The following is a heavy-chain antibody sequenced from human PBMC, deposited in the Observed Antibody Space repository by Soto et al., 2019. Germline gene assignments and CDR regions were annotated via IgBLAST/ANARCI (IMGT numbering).Heavy chain of an antibody. J-gene: IGHJ4*02. D-gene: IGHD3-22*01. CDR3: AKAVHYYDSSGPGY. CDR2: ISGSGVYT. V-gene: IGHV3-23*01. CDR1: GFTFSSYT. Sequence: GSLRLSCAASGFTFSSYTMSWVRQAPGKGLEWVSAISGSGVYTYYADSVKGRFTIFRDNSKNTLYLQMNSLRAEDTAVYYCAKAVHYYDSSGPGYWGQGTLVTVSS.